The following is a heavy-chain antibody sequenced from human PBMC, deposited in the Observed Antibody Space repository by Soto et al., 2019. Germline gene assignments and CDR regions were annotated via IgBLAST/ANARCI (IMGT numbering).Heavy chain of an antibody. CDR1: GGSINCYY. Sequence: SETLSLTCTVSGGSINCYYWTWIRQPAGKGLEWIGRIYTSGTTSYNPSLKSRVTMSLDTSKNQFSLRLTSVTAADTAVYYCARDSVGISSPGVYWGRGTLVTVSS. J-gene: IGHJ4*02. CDR3: ARDSVGISSPGVY. V-gene: IGHV4-4*07. D-gene: IGHD1-26*01. CDR2: IYTSGTT.